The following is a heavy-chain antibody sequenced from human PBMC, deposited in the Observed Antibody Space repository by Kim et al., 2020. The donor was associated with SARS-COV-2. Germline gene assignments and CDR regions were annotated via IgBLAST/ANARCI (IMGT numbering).Heavy chain of an antibody. CDR2: IYYSGNT. V-gene: IGHV4-59*01. J-gene: IGHJ4*02. CDR3: ARSEGRGSWRQFDH. D-gene: IGHD6-19*01. CDR1: SDSMSSYY. Sequence: SETLSLTCAISSDSMSSYYWSWIRHLPGRGLEWIGYIYYSGNTDYNPSLKSRVSISWDTPKAHFSLDVTSLTAADTAVYYCARSEGRGSWRQFDHWGQGILVTVSS.